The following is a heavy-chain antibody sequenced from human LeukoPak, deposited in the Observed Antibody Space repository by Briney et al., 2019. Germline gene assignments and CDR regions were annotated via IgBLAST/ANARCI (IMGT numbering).Heavy chain of an antibody. Sequence: PGGSLRLSCAASGFIFSSYGMTWVRQAPGKGLEWVSAISGSGSGGSTYYADSVKGRFTISRDNAQSSLYLQMNSLRAGDTAVYYCARQAVARPFDLWGQGTMVAVSS. CDR2: ISGSGSGGST. J-gene: IGHJ3*01. V-gene: IGHV3-23*01. CDR3: ARQAVARPFDL. CDR1: GFIFSSYG.